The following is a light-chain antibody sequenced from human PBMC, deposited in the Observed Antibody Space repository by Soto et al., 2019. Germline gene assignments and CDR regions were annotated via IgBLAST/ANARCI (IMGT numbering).Light chain of an antibody. CDR2: GAS. CDR1: QSVSSS. CDR3: QQYNNWPPYT. J-gene: IGKJ2*01. V-gene: IGKV3-15*01. Sequence: EIVMPQSPATLSVSPGERATLSCRASQSVSSSLAWYQQKPGQAPRLLIYGASTRATGIPARFSGSGSGTEFTLTISSLQSEDFAVYYCQQYNNWPPYTFGQGTKLEIK.